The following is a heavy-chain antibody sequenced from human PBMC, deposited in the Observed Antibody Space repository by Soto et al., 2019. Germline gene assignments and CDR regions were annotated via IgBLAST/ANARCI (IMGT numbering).Heavy chain of an antibody. CDR1: GYTFTSYA. CDR2: INAGNGNT. V-gene: IGHV1-3*01. CDR3: ARAESGCSSTSCYVWFDP. J-gene: IGHJ5*02. D-gene: IGHD2-2*01. Sequence: GASVKVSCKASGYTFTSYAMHWVRQAPGQRLEWMGWINAGNGNTKYSQKFQGRVTITRDTSASTAYMELSSLRSEDTAVYYCARAESGCSSTSCYVWFDPWGQGTLVTVS.